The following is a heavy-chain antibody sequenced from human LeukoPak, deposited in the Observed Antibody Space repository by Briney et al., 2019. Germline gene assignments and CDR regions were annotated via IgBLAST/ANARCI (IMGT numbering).Heavy chain of an antibody. CDR3: ARQGADSGSYDQDY. Sequence: GESLKISCKGSGYSSTSCWIGWVRQMPGKGLEWMGIINPEDSDTTYSPSFQGQVTISADKSISIAYLQWSSLKASDTAMYYCARQGADSGSYDQDYWGQGTLVTVSS. CDR1: GYSSTSCW. CDR2: INPEDSDT. V-gene: IGHV5-51*01. J-gene: IGHJ4*02. D-gene: IGHD1-26*01.